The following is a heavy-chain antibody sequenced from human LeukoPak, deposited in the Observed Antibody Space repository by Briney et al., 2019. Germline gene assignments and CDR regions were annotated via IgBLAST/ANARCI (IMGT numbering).Heavy chain of an antibody. J-gene: IGHJ6*02. CDR3: ARGGPYYYYGMDV. Sequence: PGGSLRLSCAASGFTFSSYGMHWVRQAPGKGLEGVAVIWYDGSNKYYADSVKGRFTISRDNSKNTLYLQMNSLRAEDTAVYYCARGGPYYYYGMDVWGQGTTVTVSS. CDR1: GFTFSSYG. V-gene: IGHV3-33*01. CDR2: IWYDGSNK.